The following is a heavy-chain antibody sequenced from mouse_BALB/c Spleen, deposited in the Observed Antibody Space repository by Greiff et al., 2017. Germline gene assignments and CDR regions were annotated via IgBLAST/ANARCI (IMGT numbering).Heavy chain of an antibody. J-gene: IGHJ4*01. V-gene: IGHV1-54*01. CDR3: ARRGGYYVGAMDY. CDR1: GYAFTNYL. D-gene: IGHD2-3*01. CDR2: INPGSGGT. Sequence: QVQLQQSGAELVRPGTSVKVSCKASGYAFTNYLIEWVKQRPGQGLEWIGVINPGSGGTNYNEKFKGKATLTADKSSSTAYMQLSSLTSDDSAVYFCARRGGYYVGAMDYWGQGTSVTVSS.